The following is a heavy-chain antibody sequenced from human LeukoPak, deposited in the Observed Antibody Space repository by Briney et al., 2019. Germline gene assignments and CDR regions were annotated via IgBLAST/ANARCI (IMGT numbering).Heavy chain of an antibody. CDR2: ISGSGGST. CDR1: GFTFSSYA. Sequence: GGSLRLSCAASGFTFSSYAMSWVRQAPGKGLGWVSAISGSGGSTYYADSVKGRFTISRDNSKNTLYLQMNSLRAEDTAVYYCAKEHLFFDSAEYYFDYWGQGTLVTVSS. J-gene: IGHJ4*02. CDR3: AKEHLFFDSAEYYFDY. D-gene: IGHD3-9*01. V-gene: IGHV3-23*01.